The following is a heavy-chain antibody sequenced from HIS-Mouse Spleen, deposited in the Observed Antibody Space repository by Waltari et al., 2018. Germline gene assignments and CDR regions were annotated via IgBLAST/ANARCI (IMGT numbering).Heavy chain of an antibody. J-gene: IGHJ2*01. CDR2: IYYRGST. CDR3: AREIPYSSSWYDWYFDL. CDR1: GGSISSSSYH. V-gene: IGHV4-39*07. Sequence: QLQLQESGPGLVKPSETLSPTCTVHGGSISSSSYHWSWIRQPPGKGLDWIGSIYYRGSTYYNPSLKSRVTISVDTSKNQFSLKLSSVTAADTAVYYCAREIPYSSSWYDWYFDLWGRGTLVTVSS. D-gene: IGHD6-13*01.